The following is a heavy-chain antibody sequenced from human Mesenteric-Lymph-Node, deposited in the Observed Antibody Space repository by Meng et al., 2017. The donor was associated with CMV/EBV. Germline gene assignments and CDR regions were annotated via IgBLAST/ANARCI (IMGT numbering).Heavy chain of an antibody. J-gene: IGHJ4*02. CDR1: GYRFTSYC. CDR2: IYPGDSDT. CDR3: ARRYSSSSPWDY. V-gene: IGHV5-51*01. Sequence: KVSCKGSGYRFTSYCIGWVRQMPGKGLEWMGIIYPGDSDTRYSPSFQGQVTISADKSISTAYLQWSSLKAEDTAMYYCARRYSSSSPWDYWGQGTLVTVSS. D-gene: IGHD6-6*01.